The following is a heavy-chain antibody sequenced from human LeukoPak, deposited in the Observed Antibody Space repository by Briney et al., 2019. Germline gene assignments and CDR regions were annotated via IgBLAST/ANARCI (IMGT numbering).Heavy chain of an antibody. V-gene: IGHV3-74*01. CDR2: IKGDGSST. Sequence: ETLSLTCTVSGASITSYYWMHWVRQAPGKGLVWVARIKGDGSSTIYADSVEGRFTISRDNSKNTLYLQTSSLRAEDTAVYYCARASTTVPNLLDHWGRGTLVTVSS. CDR1: GASITSYYW. D-gene: IGHD4-17*01. CDR3: ARASTTVPNLLDH. J-gene: IGHJ4*02.